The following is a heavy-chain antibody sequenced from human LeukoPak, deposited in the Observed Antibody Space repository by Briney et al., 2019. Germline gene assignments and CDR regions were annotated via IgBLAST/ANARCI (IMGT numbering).Heavy chain of an antibody. CDR3: AKDRQGGDFWSGVLHY. CDR2: IWYDGSNK. J-gene: IGHJ4*02. V-gene: IGHV3-33*06. CDR1: GFTFSSYG. D-gene: IGHD3-3*01. Sequence: QPGRSLRLSCAASGFTFSSYGMHWVRQAPGKGLEWVAVIWYDGSNKYYADSVKGRFTISRDNSKDTLYLQMNSLRAEDTAVYYCAKDRQGGDFWSGVLHYWGQGTLVTVSS.